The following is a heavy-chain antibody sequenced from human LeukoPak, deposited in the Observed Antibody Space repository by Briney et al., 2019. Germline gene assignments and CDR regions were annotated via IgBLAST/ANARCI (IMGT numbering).Heavy chain of an antibody. D-gene: IGHD1-1*01. J-gene: IGHJ4*02. Sequence: PGGSLRLSCAASGFTFSGHWMSWVRQAPGKGLEWVSAISNRGGSTHYADSVKGRFTISRGNSKNTLFVEMSSLRPEDTAIYYCAKGTYGTFDCWGQGTLVTVSS. V-gene: IGHV3-23*01. CDR1: GFTFSGHW. CDR2: ISNRGGST. CDR3: AKGTYGTFDC.